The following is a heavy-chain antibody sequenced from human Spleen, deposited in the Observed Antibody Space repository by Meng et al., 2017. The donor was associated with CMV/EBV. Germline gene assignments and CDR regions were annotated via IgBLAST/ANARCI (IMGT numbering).Heavy chain of an antibody. J-gene: IGHJ4*02. CDR3: ASLLGFGEQYDY. CDR2: ITGSGGGT. V-gene: IGHV3-23*01. CDR1: GFTFSTYA. Sequence: LSCAASGFTFSTYAMSWVRQAPGKGLEWVSTITGSGGGTYYADSVKGRFTISRDNSRNTLYLRLISLRAEDTAVYYCASLLGFGEQYDYWGQGTLVT. D-gene: IGHD3-10*01.